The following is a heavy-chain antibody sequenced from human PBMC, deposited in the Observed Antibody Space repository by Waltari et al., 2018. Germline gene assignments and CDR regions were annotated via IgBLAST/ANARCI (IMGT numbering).Heavy chain of an antibody. V-gene: IGHV3-53*01. D-gene: IGHD2-15*01. Sequence: ELQLVESGGGLIQPGGSVRLSCAASGFNVNTHYMSWVRQALGKGLEWISVIYSGGITYYADSVKGRFTISRDSYRNTLSLQMISLRAEDTAVYYCARAESGGMFDYYYGMDVWGQGTTVTVSS. CDR3: ARAESGGMFDYYYGMDV. CDR1: GFNVNTHY. J-gene: IGHJ6*02. CDR2: IYSGGIT.